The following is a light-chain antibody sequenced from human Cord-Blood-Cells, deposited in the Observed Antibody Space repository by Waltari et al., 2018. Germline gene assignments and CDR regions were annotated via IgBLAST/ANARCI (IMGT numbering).Light chain of an antibody. V-gene: IGKV1-33*01. CDR2: DAS. CDR1: KDISNY. CDR3: QQYDNLLTWT. J-gene: IGKJ1*01. Sequence: DIQMTQSPSSLPTSVGDRVTITYQASKDISNYLNWYQQKPGKAPKLLIYDASNLETGVPSRFSGSGSGTDFTFTISSLQPEDIATYYCQQYDNLLTWTFGQGTKVEIK.